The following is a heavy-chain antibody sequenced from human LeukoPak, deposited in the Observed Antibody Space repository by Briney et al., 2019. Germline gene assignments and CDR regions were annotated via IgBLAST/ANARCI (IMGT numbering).Heavy chain of an antibody. V-gene: IGHV3-21*01. Sequence: AGSLRLSCAASGFTFSSHSMNWVRQAPGKGLERVASISYSSSYMYYADSVTSRFTTFSDNAKNSLHLLMNSLITEDTTVYYCARDQGVKKATITFYDYWGQGTLVTASP. CDR1: GFTFSSHS. D-gene: IGHD5-24*01. CDR3: ARDQGVKKATITFYDY. J-gene: IGHJ4*02. CDR2: ISYSSSYM.